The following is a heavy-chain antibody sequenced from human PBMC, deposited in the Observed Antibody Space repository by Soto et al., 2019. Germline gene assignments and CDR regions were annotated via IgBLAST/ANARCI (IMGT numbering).Heavy chain of an antibody. V-gene: IGHV3-23*01. CDR1: GFTFGNYG. Sequence: EVQLLESGGGLVQPGGSLRLSCAASGFTFGNYGMNWVRQAPGKGPEWVSGISGGGGSTYYADSVKGRFTISRDPSKNTVFLEMNSLRAEDTAVYYCAKGFIVVVTVIRPDDSFDVWGQGTLVTVSS. CDR2: ISGGGGST. J-gene: IGHJ3*01. D-gene: IGHD2-21*02. CDR3: AKGFIVVVTVIRPDDSFDV.